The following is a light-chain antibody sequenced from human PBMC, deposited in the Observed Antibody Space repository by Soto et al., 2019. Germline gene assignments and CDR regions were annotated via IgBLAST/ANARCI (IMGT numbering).Light chain of an antibody. Sequence: DIQMTQSPSTLSASVGDRVTITCRASQSISSWLAWYQQKPGKAPKLLIYKASSLESGVPSRFSGSGSGTEFTLTISSLQPDDFATYYCQQYNSYPWTFGKGSKVEIX. CDR2: KAS. V-gene: IGKV1-5*03. J-gene: IGKJ1*01. CDR1: QSISSW. CDR3: QQYNSYPWT.